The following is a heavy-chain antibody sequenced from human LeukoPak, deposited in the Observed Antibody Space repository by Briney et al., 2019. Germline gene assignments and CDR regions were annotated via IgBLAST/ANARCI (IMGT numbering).Heavy chain of an antibody. CDR3: ARDESYSSDWQSNHYYYYMDV. CDR1: GYSISSGYY. J-gene: IGHJ6*03. D-gene: IGHD6-19*01. V-gene: IGHV4-38-2*02. Sequence: SETLSLTCIVSGYSISSGYYWGWIRQPPGKGLEWIGSIYHSGSTYYNPSLKSRVTISVDTSKNQFSLKVRSVTAADTAVYYCARDESYSSDWQSNHYYYYMDVWGKGTTVTVS. CDR2: IYHSGST.